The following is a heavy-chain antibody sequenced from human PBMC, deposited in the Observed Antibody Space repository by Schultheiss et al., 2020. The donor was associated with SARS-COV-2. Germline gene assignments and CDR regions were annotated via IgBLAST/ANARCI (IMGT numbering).Heavy chain of an antibody. D-gene: IGHD1-26*01. CDR2: ISGSGGST. CDR3: AREVSGSYSI. J-gene: IGHJ3*02. CDR1: GFTFSSYE. Sequence: GGSLRLSCAASGFTFSSYEMNWVRQAPGKGLEWVSAISGSGGSTYYADSVKGRFTISRDNSKNTLYLQMGSLRAEDMAVYYCAREVSGSYSIWGQGTMVTVSS. V-gene: IGHV3-23*01.